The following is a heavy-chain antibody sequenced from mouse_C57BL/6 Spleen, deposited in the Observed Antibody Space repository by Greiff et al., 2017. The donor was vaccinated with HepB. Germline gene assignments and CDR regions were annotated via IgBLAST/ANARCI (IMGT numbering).Heavy chain of an antibody. D-gene: IGHD1-1*01. CDR3: ARHNYGSSPFDY. CDR1: GFSLTSYG. J-gene: IGHJ2*01. V-gene: IGHV2-6-1*01. Sequence: VKLMESGPGLVAPSQSLSITCTVSGFSLTSYGVHWVRQPPGKGLEWLVVIWSDGSTTYNSALKSRLSISKDNSKSQVFLKMNSLQTDDTAMYYCARHNYGSSPFDYWGQGTTLTVSS. CDR2: IWSDGST.